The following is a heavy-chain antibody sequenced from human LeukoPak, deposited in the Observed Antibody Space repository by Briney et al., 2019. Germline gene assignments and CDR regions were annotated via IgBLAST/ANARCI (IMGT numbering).Heavy chain of an antibody. CDR1: GFTFDDYA. CDR2: ISWNSGSI. Sequence: GRSLRLSCAASGFTFDDYAMHWVRQAPGKGLEWVSGISWNSGSIDYADSVKGRFTISRDNAKNSLYLQMNSLRAEDMALYYCAKANYDILTGYIDYWGQGTLVTVSS. V-gene: IGHV3-9*03. D-gene: IGHD3-9*01. J-gene: IGHJ4*02. CDR3: AKANYDILTGYIDY.